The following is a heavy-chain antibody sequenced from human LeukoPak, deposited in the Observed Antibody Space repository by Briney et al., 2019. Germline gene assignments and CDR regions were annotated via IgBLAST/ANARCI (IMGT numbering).Heavy chain of an antibody. D-gene: IGHD5-12*01. CDR3: ARDNSVGDSAWWFDP. Sequence: ASVTVSCKASGYTFTNNFMHWVRQAPGRGLEWMGIINPSGDNTWYAQKFQGRVTMTRDMATSTDYMEVSSLRSEDTAVYYCARDNSVGDSAWWFDPWGQGTLVTVSS. J-gene: IGHJ5*02. CDR1: GYTFTNNF. CDR2: INPSGDNT. V-gene: IGHV1-46*01.